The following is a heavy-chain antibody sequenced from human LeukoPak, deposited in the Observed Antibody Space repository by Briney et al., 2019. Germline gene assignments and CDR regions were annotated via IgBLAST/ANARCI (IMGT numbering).Heavy chain of an antibody. Sequence: ASETLSLTCGVSGGSFNKYYWAWIRQPPGKGLEWIGEINRSGNTNYNPSFKSRVTISVDMSNIEFSLKLSSVTAADTAVYFCARSGVTTVLNLDWGQGNLVTVSS. J-gene: IGHJ4*02. V-gene: IGHV4-34*01. CDR2: INRSGNT. D-gene: IGHD4-11*01. CDR3: ARSGVTTVLNLD. CDR1: GGSFNKYY.